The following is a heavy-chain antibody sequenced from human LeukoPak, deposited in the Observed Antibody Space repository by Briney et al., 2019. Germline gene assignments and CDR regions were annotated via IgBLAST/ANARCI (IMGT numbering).Heavy chain of an antibody. V-gene: IGHV3-66*01. Sequence: GGSLRLSCAASGFTVSINYMSWVRQAPGKGLEWVSVIYSGGSTYYADSVRGRFTISRDNSKNTLYLQMNSLRAEDTAVYYCARSARIVVVPAAIPGGDYYGMDVWGQGTTVTVSS. J-gene: IGHJ6*02. CDR2: IYSGGST. CDR3: ARSARIVVVPAAIPGGDYYGMDV. CDR1: GFTVSINY. D-gene: IGHD2-2*01.